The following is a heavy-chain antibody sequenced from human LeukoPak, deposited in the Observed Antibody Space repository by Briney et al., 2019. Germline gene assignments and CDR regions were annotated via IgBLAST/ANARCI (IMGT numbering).Heavy chain of an antibody. Sequence: PGGSLRLSCAASGFTVSSNYMSWVRQAPGKGLEWVSVIYSGGSTYYADSVKGRFTTSRDNSKNTLYLQMNSLRAEDTAVYYCARGSPLSNYDILTGYADYWGQGTLVTVSS. V-gene: IGHV3-53*01. CDR3: ARGSPLSNYDILTGYADY. D-gene: IGHD3-9*01. CDR1: GFTVSSNY. CDR2: IYSGGST. J-gene: IGHJ4*02.